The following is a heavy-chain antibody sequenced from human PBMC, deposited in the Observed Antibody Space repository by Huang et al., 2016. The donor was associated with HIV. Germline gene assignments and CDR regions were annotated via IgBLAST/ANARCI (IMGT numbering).Heavy chain of an antibody. CDR3: AKGIKSSGSYYFDY. J-gene: IGHJ4*02. V-gene: IGHV3-23*01. CDR1: GFTFNNYA. CDR2: ISGNGGST. Sequence: EVQLLESGGGLVQPGGSLRLSCAASGFTFNNYALNWVRQAPGKVLECVSTISGNGGSTYYADSVKGRFTISRDNSKNTLYLHMNSLRVEDTAVYYCAKGIKSSGSYYFDYWGQGTLVTVSS. D-gene: IGHD3-10*01.